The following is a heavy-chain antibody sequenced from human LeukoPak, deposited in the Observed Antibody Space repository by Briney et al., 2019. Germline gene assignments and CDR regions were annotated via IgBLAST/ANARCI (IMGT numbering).Heavy chain of an antibody. Sequence: GGSLRLSCAASGLTFSSYAMTWVRQAPGKGLEWVSTIISSGGTTHYADSVKGRFTISRDNSKNTLYLQMNSLRAEDTAVYYCANAPVYSSSWYGFYYWGQGTQVTVSS. V-gene: IGHV3-23*01. J-gene: IGHJ4*02. CDR1: GLTFSSYA. CDR3: ANAPVYSSSWYGFYY. CDR2: IISSGGTT. D-gene: IGHD6-13*01.